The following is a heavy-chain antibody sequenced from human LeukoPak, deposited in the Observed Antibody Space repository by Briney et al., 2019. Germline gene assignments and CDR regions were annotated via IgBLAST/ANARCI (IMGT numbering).Heavy chain of an antibody. CDR1: GFTFSNYW. CDR3: AKDEEALAGTNY. CDR2: IKQDGSDK. D-gene: IGHD6-19*01. V-gene: IGHV3-7*03. Sequence: PGGSLRLSCVASGFTFSNYWMSWFPQAPGKGLEGVANIKQDGSDKYYVGSVKGRFTISKDNAKNSLFLQMNSLRAEDTAIYYCAKDEEALAGTNYWGQGTLVTVSS. J-gene: IGHJ4*02.